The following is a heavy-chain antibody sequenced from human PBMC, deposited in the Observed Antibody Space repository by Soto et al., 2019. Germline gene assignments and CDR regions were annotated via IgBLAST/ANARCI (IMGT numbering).Heavy chain of an antibody. Sequence: PSQTLSLTCAISGDSVSSTRAAWNWFRQSPSRGLEWLGRTYYRSEWYYDYAVSVKSRVTISADTSKNQFSLQLNSVTPEDTAVYYCARDAPAVVPAAISVPPYYYYYYMDVWGKGTTVTV. CDR1: GDSVSSTRAA. V-gene: IGHV6-1*01. CDR3: ARDAPAVVPAAISVPPYYYYYYMDV. J-gene: IGHJ6*03. D-gene: IGHD2-2*01. CDR2: TYYRSEWYY.